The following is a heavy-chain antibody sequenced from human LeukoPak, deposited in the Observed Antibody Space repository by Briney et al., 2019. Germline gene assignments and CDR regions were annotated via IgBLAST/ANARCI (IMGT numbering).Heavy chain of an antibody. Sequence: PSETLSLTCTVSGVSISSYYWSWIRQPPGKGLEWLGYIYYSGSTNYNPSLKSRVTISVDTSKNQFSLKLSSVTAADTAVYYCASYYDSSGYYPFDYWGQGTLVTVSS. CDR3: ASYYDSSGYYPFDY. CDR2: IYYSGST. CDR1: GVSISSYY. V-gene: IGHV4-59*01. D-gene: IGHD3-22*01. J-gene: IGHJ4*02.